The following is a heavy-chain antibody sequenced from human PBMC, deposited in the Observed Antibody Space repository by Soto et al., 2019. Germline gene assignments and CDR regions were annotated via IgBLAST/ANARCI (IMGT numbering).Heavy chain of an antibody. J-gene: IGHJ3*01. CDR2: IYYDGGT. Sequence: SETLSLTCTVSGDSVISATYYWSWIRQPPGKGLEWIGYIYYDGGTTYNSSLKRRVTISTATSRSQLSLQLTSATPADTAVYYCARVLPGIAAAYGAFDVWGQGAMVTRLL. CDR1: GDSVISATYY. D-gene: IGHD6-13*01. V-gene: IGHV4-61*01. CDR3: ARVLPGIAAAYGAFDV.